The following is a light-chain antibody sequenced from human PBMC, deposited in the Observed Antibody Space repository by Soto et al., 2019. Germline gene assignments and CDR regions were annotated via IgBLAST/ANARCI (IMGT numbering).Light chain of an antibody. CDR1: QMVVSTSNNKNY. V-gene: IGKV4-1*01. J-gene: IGKJ1*01. Sequence: DIVMTQSPDSLAVSLGERATINFKAIQMVVSTSNNKNYLAWYQQKPGQPPRVLIYWASTRQSGVPDRFSGSGSGTDFTLTISSLQAEDVAVYSCQQYYHTPGTFGQGTKVDIK. CDR3: QQYYHTPGT. CDR2: WAS.